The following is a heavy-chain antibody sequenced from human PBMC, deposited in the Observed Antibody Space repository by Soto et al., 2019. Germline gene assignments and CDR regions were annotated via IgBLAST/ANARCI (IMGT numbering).Heavy chain of an antibody. CDR3: ARRSLVVVTAQNPPIDY. CDR1: GYTFTGYY. CDR2: INPNSGGT. V-gene: IGHV1-2*02. D-gene: IGHD2-21*02. Sequence: GASVKVSCKASGYTFTGYYMHWVRQAPGQGLEWMGWINPNSGGTNYAQKFQGRFTMTRDTSISTAYMELSRLRSDDTAVYYCARRSLVVVTAQNPPIDYWGQGTLVTVSS. J-gene: IGHJ4*02.